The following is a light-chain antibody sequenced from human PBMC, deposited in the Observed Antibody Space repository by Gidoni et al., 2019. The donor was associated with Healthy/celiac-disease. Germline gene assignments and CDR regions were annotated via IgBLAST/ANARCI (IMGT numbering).Light chain of an antibody. V-gene: IGLV3-19*01. CDR1: SLRSYY. J-gene: IGLJ2*01. CDR2: GKN. Sequence: SSELTQDTAVSVALGQTVRITCPGASLRSYYASWYQQKPGQAPVLVIYGKNNRPSGIPDRFSGSSSGNTASLTITGAQAEDEADYYCNSRDSSGNHLVFGGGTKLTVL. CDR3: NSRDSSGNHLV.